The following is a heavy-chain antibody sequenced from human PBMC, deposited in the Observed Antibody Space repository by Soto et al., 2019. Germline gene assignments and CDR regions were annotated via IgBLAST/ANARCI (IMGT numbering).Heavy chain of an antibody. J-gene: IGHJ5*02. CDR3: ARGKETKQQLVRGRWFDP. Sequence: QVQLQQWGAGLLKPSETLSLTCAVYGGSFSGYYWSWIRQPPGKGLEWIGEINHSGSTNYNPSLKSRVAISVDTSKNQYSLKLSSVTAAVTAVYYWARGKETKQQLVRGRWFDPWGQGTLVTVSS. CDR1: GGSFSGYY. D-gene: IGHD6-13*01. V-gene: IGHV4-34*01. CDR2: INHSGST.